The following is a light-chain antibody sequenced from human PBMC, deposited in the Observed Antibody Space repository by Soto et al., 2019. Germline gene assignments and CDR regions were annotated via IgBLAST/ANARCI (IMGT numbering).Light chain of an antibody. CDR1: QSVSSD. CDR2: DAS. V-gene: IGKV3-11*01. CDR3: QQRSDWPLT. J-gene: IGKJ4*01. Sequence: EIVLTQSPSTLSLSPGERATLSCWASQSVSSDLAWYQQKVGQAPRLLIYDASNRAAGIPARFSASGSGTDFTLTISTLEPEDFSVYYGQQRSDWPLTFGGWTKVETK.